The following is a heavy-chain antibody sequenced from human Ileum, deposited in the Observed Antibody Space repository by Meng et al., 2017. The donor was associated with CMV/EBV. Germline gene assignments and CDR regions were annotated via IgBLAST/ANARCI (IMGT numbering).Heavy chain of an antibody. J-gene: IGHJ6*02. V-gene: IGHV1-69*05. CDR1: VFTFSIFG. CDR2: TIPIFGTS. CDR3: ARDVRIKGAKRLNALDV. D-gene: IGHD1-14*01. Sequence: SVKVSCKASVFTFSIFGISWVRQAPGQGLEWLGVTIPIFGTSAYAEKFLGRLTITTDESSSTVYMELSSLTDEDTAMYYCARDVRIKGAKRLNALDVWGQGTTVTVSS.